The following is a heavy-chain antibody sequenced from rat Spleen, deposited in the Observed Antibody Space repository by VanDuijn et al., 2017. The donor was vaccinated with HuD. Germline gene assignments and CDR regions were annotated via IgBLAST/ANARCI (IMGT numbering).Heavy chain of an antibody. CDR3: TRGTYFRH. CDR1: GFTFNNYW. J-gene: IGHJ2*01. D-gene: IGHD4-6*01. CDR2: ITNASGGT. Sequence: EVQLVESGGDLVQPGRSVRLSCAASGFTFNNYWMTWIRQVPGKGLEWVASITNASGGTHYPDSVKGRFTISRDIAKSTLYLQMSNLRSEDTATYYCTRGTYFRHWGQGVMVTVSS. V-gene: IGHV5-31*01.